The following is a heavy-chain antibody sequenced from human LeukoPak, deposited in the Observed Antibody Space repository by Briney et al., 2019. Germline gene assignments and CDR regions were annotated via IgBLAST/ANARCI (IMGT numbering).Heavy chain of an antibody. V-gene: IGHV3-30*18. D-gene: IGHD3-3*01. CDR3: AKDRGPLYYDFWSAISGMDV. Sequence: PGGSLRLSCAASGFTFSSYGMHWVRQAPGKGLEWVAVTSYDGSNKYYADSVKGRFTISRDNSKNTLYLQMNSLRAEDTAVYYCAKDRGPLYYDFWSAISGMDVWGQGTTVTVSS. CDR1: GFTFSSYG. CDR2: TSYDGSNK. J-gene: IGHJ6*02.